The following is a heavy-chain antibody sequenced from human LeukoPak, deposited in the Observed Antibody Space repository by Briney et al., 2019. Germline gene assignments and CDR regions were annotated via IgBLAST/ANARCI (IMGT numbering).Heavy chain of an antibody. CDR2: IQSDGGNE. Sequence: GGSLRLSCAASGFSFSTSGMHWIRQAPGKGLEWVAFIQSDGGNEYYADSVKGRFTISRDNSKNTLYLQMNSLRAEDTAVYYCAKETTSGWYVFDIWGQGTMVTVSS. CDR3: AKETTSGWYVFDI. V-gene: IGHV3-30*02. D-gene: IGHD6-19*01. J-gene: IGHJ3*02. CDR1: GFSFSTSG.